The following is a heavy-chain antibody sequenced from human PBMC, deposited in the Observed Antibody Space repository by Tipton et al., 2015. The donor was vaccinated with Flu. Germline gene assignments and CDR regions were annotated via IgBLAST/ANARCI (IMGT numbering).Heavy chain of an antibody. CDR3: ARVRGGTSRFDL. CDR2: IKQDGGEK. V-gene: IGHV3-7*01. Sequence: VQLVQSGGGLVQPGRSLRLSCAASGFTFSTYWMSWVRQAPGKGPEWVANIKQDGGEKYYVDSVRGRFTISRDNSLNSLFLQMNSLRGDDTAVYYCARVRGGTSRFDLWGQGALVTVSS. J-gene: IGHJ4*02. D-gene: IGHD2-2*01. CDR1: GFTFSTYW.